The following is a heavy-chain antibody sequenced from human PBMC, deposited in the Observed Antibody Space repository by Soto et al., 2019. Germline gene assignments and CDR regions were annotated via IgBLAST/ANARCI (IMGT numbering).Heavy chain of an antibody. CDR3: ARVADSSYDAFDI. CDR2: INPNSGGT. V-gene: IGHV1-2*02. CDR1: GYTFTGYY. J-gene: IGHJ3*02. Sequence: ASVKVSCKASGYTFTGYYMHWVRQAPGQGLEWMGWINPNSGGTNYARKFQGRVTMTRDTSISTAYMELSRLRSDDTAVYYCARVADSSYDAFDIWGQGTMVTVSS. D-gene: IGHD6-6*01.